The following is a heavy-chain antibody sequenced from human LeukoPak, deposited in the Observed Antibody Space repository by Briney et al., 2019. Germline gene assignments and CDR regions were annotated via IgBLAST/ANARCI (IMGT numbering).Heavy chain of an antibody. CDR2: ISYDGSNK. D-gene: IGHD6-19*01. CDR3: ANSYSGWYVDYFDY. Sequence: GGSLRLSCAASGFTFSSYAMHWVRQAPGKGLEWVAVISYDGSNKYYADSVKGRFTISRDNSKNTLYLQMNSLRAEDTAVYYCANSYSGWYVDYFDYWGQGTLVTVSS. V-gene: IGHV3-30*04. CDR1: GFTFSSYA. J-gene: IGHJ4*02.